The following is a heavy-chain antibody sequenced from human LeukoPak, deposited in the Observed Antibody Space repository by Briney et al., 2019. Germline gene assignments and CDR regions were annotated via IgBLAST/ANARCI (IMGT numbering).Heavy chain of an antibody. V-gene: IGHV3-53*01. D-gene: IGHD2-15*01. Sequence: PGGSLRLSCAASGFTFSSYEMNWVRQAPGKGLEWVSVIYSGGSTYYADSVKGRFTISRDNSKNTLYLQMNSLRAEDTAVYYCARELGYCSGASCYFKYYGMDVWGQGTTVTVFS. J-gene: IGHJ6*02. CDR1: GFTFSSYE. CDR3: ARELGYCSGASCYFKYYGMDV. CDR2: IYSGGST.